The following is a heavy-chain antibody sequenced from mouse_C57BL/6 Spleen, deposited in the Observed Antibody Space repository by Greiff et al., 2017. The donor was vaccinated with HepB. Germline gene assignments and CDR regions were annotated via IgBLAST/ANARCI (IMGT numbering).Heavy chain of an antibody. V-gene: IGHV1-80*01. CDR2: IYPGDGDT. J-gene: IGHJ1*03. Sequence: VQLQQSGAELVKPGASVKISCKASGYAFSSYWMNWVKQRPGKGLEWIGQIYPGDGDTNYNGKFKGKATLTADKSSSTAYMQLSSLTSEDSAVFFCARRGDYYGSSYRYWYFDVCGTGTTVTVSS. CDR1: GYAFSSYW. D-gene: IGHD1-1*01. CDR3: ARRGDYYGSSYRYWYFDV.